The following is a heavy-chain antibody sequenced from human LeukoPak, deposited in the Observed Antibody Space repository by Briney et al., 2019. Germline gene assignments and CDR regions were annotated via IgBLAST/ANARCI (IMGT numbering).Heavy chain of an antibody. J-gene: IGHJ5*02. CDR2: INHSGST. V-gene: IGHV4-34*01. CDR3: ARSSAYSSGYWSWYNWFDP. Sequence: PSETLSLTCAVYGGSFSGYYWSWIRQPPGKGLEWIGEINHSGSTNYNPSLKSRVTISVDTSKNQFSLKLSSVTAADTAVYYCARSSAYSSGYWSWYNWFDPWGQGTLVTVSS. D-gene: IGHD3-22*01. CDR1: GGSFSGYY.